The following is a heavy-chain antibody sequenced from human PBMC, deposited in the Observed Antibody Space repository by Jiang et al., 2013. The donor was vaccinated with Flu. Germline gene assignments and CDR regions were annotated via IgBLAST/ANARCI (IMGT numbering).Heavy chain of an antibody. D-gene: IGHD6-13*01. Sequence: GKGLEWIGSIYYSGSTYYNPSLKSRVTISVDTSKNQFSLKLSSVTAADTAVYYCAREGGAAGYWGQGTLVTVSS. CDR2: IYYSGST. CDR3: AREGGAAGY. J-gene: IGHJ4*02. V-gene: IGHV4-39*07.